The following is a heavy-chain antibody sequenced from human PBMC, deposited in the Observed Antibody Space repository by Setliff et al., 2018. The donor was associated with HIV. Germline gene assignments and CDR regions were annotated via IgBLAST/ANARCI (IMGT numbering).Heavy chain of an antibody. D-gene: IGHD7-27*01. J-gene: IGHJ4*02. CDR2: FDPEDGET. V-gene: IGHV1-24*01. CDR1: GYILTELS. Sequence: ASVKVSCKVSGYILTELSRHWVRQAPGKGLEWMGGFDPEDGETISAQKFQDRVTLTTDTSTTTAYMELKSLRSDDTAVYYCARDNRWGSPPPGYFDYWGQGMLVTVSS. CDR3: ARDNRWGSPPPGYFDY.